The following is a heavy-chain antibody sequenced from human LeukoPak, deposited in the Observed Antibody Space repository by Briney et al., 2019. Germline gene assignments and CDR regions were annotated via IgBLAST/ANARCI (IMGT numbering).Heavy chain of an antibody. CDR3: ARLGGGYYDGSLDY. CDR2: MNPNSGNT. Sequence: VSEKVSCNASGYTFTSYYINWVRQATGQGFEWMGWMNPNSGNTSYAEKFQGRVTITRNTSIRTAYMELSSLRSEDTAVYYCARLGGGYYDGSLDYWGQGTLVTVSS. J-gene: IGHJ4*02. D-gene: IGHD3-22*01. CDR1: GYTFTSYY. V-gene: IGHV1-8*03.